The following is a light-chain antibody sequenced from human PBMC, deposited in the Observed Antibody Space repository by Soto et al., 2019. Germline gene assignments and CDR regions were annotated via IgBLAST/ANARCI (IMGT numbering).Light chain of an antibody. CDR2: GAS. J-gene: IGKJ5*01. Sequence: MTQSPSSLSASQGDRVTLSCKARQSVSSNLACHQQTPGQAPRLLIYGASTRATGIPGRFSGSGSGTEFTLTISGLQSEDFAVYYCQQYNNWPSITFGQGTRLEIK. V-gene: IGKV3-15*01. CDR1: QSVSSN. CDR3: QQYNNWPSIT.